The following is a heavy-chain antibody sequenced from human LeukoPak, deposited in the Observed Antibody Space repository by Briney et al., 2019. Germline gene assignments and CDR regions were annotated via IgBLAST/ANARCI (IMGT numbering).Heavy chain of an antibody. CDR3: ARFSLGYDAFDV. Sequence: SETRSLTCAVYGGSFSGHYWSWIRQPPGKGQEWIGEINHSGSTTYNPSLKSRVTISVDTSKNQFSLKLSSVTAADTAVYYCARFSLGYDAFDVWGQGTMVTVSS. J-gene: IGHJ3*01. CDR2: INHSGST. V-gene: IGHV4-34*01. CDR1: GGSFSGHY. D-gene: IGHD3-22*01.